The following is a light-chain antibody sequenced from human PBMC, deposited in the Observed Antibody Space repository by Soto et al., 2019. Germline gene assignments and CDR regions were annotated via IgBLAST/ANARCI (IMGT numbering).Light chain of an antibody. J-gene: IGLJ1*01. Sequence: QSVLTQPASVSGSPGQSITISCTGTSSDVGGYNSVSWYQQLPGKAPKLMIYEVSNRPSGVSNRFSGSKSGNTASLTISGLQAEDEADYYCSSYTTSSTLLYVFGTGTKLTVL. CDR2: EVS. CDR3: SSYTTSSTLLYV. CDR1: SSDVGGYNS. V-gene: IGLV2-14*01.